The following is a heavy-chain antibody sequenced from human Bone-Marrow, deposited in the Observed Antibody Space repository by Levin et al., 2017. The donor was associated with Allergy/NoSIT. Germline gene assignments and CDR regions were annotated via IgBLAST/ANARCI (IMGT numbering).Heavy chain of an antibody. CDR2: ISYDGSNK. V-gene: IGHV3-30-3*01. CDR1: GFTFSSYA. D-gene: IGHD3-9*01. CDR3: ARARRRELRYFDWLPKYYYYYYGMDV. Sequence: SCAASGFTFSSYAMHWVRQAPGKGLEWVAVISYDGSNKYYADSVKGRFTISRDNSKNTLYLQMNSLRAEDTAVYYCARARRRELRYFDWLPKYYYYYYGMDVWGQGTTVTVSS. J-gene: IGHJ6*02.